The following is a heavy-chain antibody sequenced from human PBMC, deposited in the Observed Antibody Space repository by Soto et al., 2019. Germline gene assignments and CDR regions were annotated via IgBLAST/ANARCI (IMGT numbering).Heavy chain of an antibody. CDR3: ARGKTYSYGSGQFDY. CDR1: GFTVSSIY. Sequence: GGSLRLSCAASGFTVSSIYMNWVRQAPGKGLEWVSVIFSGGDTYYADSLKGRFTISRDNSKNTLYLQMNSLRAEDTAIYYCARGKTYSYGSGQFDYWGQGTLVTVSS. CDR2: IFSGGDT. D-gene: IGHD3-10*01. V-gene: IGHV3-66*01. J-gene: IGHJ4*02.